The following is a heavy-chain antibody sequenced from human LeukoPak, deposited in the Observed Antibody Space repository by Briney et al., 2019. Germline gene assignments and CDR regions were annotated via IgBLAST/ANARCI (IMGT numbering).Heavy chain of an antibody. Sequence: GGSLRLSCAASGFTFSSYGMSWVRQAPGKGLEWVSVISGNGGNAYYADSVKGRFTISRDNAKNTLYLQMNSLRAEDTAVYYCAKDPRHYSTNAFYFDYWGQGTLVTVYS. CDR3: AKDPRHYSTNAFYFDY. CDR2: ISGNGGNA. V-gene: IGHV3-23*01. D-gene: IGHD2/OR15-2a*01. CDR1: GFTFSSYG. J-gene: IGHJ4*02.